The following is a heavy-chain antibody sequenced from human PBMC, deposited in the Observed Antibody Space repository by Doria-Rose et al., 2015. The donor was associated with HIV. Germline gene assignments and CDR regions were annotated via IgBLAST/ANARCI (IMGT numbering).Heavy chain of an antibody. Sequence: SGPVLVKPTETLTLTCTVSVVSLSSPGMGVSWIRQPPGKALEWLANIFSDDERSYNTSLKSRLTISRGTSKSQVVLTMTDMDPVDTATYYCARIKSSRWYHKYYFDFWGQGTLVIVSA. CDR2: IFSDDER. J-gene: IGHJ4*02. V-gene: IGHV2-26*01. CDR1: VVSLSSPGMG. D-gene: IGHD6-13*01. CDR3: ARIKSSRWYHKYYFDF.